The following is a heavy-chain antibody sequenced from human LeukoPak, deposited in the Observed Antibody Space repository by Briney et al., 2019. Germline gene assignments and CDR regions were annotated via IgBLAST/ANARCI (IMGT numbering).Heavy chain of an antibody. D-gene: IGHD2-21*02. J-gene: IGHJ4*02. CDR2: ISYDGSNK. V-gene: IGHV3-30-3*01. CDR3: ARGKGLLPDY. CDR1: GFTFSSYA. Sequence: PGRSLRLSCAASGFTFSSYAMHWVRQAPGKGLEWVAVISYDGSNKYYADSVKGRFTISRDNSKNTLYLQMNSLRAEDTAVYYCARGKGLLPDYWGQGTLVTVSS.